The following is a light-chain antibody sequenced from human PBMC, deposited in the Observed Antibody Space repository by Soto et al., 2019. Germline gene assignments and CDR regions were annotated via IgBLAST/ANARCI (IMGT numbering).Light chain of an antibody. CDR1: QSVSSN. V-gene: IGKV3-15*01. CDR2: GAS. J-gene: IGKJ1*01. CDR3: QQYNNWPPMA. Sequence: EIVMTQSPATLSASPGERATLSCRASQSVSSNLAWYQQKPGQAPRLLIYGASTRATGIPARFSGSGSGTEFTLTISSLQSEDFAVYYCQQYNNWPPMAFGQGTKVEIK.